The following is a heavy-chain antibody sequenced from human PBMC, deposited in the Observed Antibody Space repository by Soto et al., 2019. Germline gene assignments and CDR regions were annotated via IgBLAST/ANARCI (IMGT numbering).Heavy chain of an antibody. CDR2: ISWNSGTI. CDR1: GFTFDDYD. Sequence: EVQLVESGGNLVQPGRSLRLSCAASGFTFDDYDMHWVRQPPGKGLEYVSGISWNSGTIDYADSVKGRFTISRDNAKNSLYLQMNSLRPEDTALYYCANAYTLTPTPYAMDVWGQGTTVTVSS. D-gene: IGHD4-17*01. CDR3: ANAYTLTPTPYAMDV. J-gene: IGHJ6*02. V-gene: IGHV3-9*01.